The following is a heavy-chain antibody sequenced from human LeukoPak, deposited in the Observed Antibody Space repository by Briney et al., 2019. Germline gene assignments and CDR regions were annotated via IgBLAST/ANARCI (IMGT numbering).Heavy chain of an antibody. CDR3: ANHPGRGYGYLDY. CDR1: GFTFSSYA. CDR2: ISGSGGST. J-gene: IGHJ4*02. D-gene: IGHD3-10*01. V-gene: IGHV3-23*01. Sequence: PGGSLRLSCAASGFTFSSYAMSWVRQAPGKGLEWVSAISGSGGSTYYADSVKGRFTISRDNPKNTLYLQMNSLRAEDTAVYYCANHPGRGYGYLDYWGQGTLVTVSS.